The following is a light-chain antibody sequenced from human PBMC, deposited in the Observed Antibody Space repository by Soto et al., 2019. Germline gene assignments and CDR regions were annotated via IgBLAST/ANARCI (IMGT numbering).Light chain of an antibody. Sequence: QSVLTQPASVSGSPGQSITISCAGTSSDVGGYNYVSWYQQHPGKAPKLMIYDVSNRPSGVSNRFSASKSGNTASLTISGRQAEDEADYYCSSYTSSSTRVFGTGTKLTVL. CDR2: DVS. CDR3: SSYTSSSTRV. V-gene: IGLV2-14*03. J-gene: IGLJ1*01. CDR1: SSDVGGYNY.